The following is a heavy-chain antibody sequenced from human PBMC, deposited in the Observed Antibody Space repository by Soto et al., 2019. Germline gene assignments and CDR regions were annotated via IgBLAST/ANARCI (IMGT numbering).Heavy chain of an antibody. Sequence: QVQLVQSGAEVKKPGSSVKVSCKASGGTFSSYAISWVRQAPGQWLEWMGGIIPIFGTANYAQKFQGRVTITADKSTSTAYMELSSLRSEDTAVYYCARDRDGYHYDAFDIWGQGTMVTVSS. V-gene: IGHV1-69*06. CDR3: ARDRDGYHYDAFDI. CDR2: IIPIFGTA. D-gene: IGHD5-12*01. CDR1: GGTFSSYA. J-gene: IGHJ3*02.